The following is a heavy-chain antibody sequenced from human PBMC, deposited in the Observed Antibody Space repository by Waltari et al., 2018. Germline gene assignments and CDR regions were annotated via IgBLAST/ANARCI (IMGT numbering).Heavy chain of an antibody. CDR1: GFNVNTHY. Sequence: ELQLVESGGGLIQPGGSLRLSCAASGFNVNTHYMSWVRQALGKGLELISVIYSCGMTYYAEAAQGPITISRDSYRNTLSLQMISLRAEDTAVYYCARAEGGSMFDYYYGMDAWGQGTTVTVSS. J-gene: IGHJ6*02. CDR2: IYSCGMT. V-gene: IGHV3-53*01. CDR3: ARAEGGSMFDYYYGMDA. D-gene: IGHD2-15*01.